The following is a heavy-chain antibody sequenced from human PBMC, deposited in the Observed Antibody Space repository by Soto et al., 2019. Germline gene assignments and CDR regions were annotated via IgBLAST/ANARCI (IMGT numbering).Heavy chain of an antibody. CDR2: ILGDAVTT. CDR1: GFTFNTFA. Sequence: EVQLLESGGDLVQPGGSLRLSCVASGFTFNTFAINWVRQAPGRGLEWVSGILGDAVTTFYADSVKGRFTISRDNSKNTLYLQMNNLRAEDTAVYYCARDRPMEGAPLVDPWGQGTLVTVSS. CDR3: ARDRPMEGAPLVDP. J-gene: IGHJ5*02. D-gene: IGHD3-16*01. V-gene: IGHV3-23*01.